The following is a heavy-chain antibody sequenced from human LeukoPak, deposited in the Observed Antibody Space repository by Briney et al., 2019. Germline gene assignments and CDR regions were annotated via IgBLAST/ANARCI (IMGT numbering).Heavy chain of an antibody. CDR1: GGSISSYY. V-gene: IGHV4-59*01. CDR2: IYYSGST. D-gene: IGHD6-19*01. J-gene: IGHJ1*01. CDR3: ARGYSSGYGGPFEYFQH. Sequence: SETLSLTCTVSGGSISSYYWSRIRQPPGKGLEWIGYIYYSGSTNYNPSLKSRVTISVDTSKNQFSLKLNSVTAADTAVYYCARGYSSGYGGPFEYFQHWGQGTLVTVSS.